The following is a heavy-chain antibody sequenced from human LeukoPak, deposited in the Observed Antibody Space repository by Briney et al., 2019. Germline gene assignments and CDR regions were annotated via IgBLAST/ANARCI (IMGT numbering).Heavy chain of an antibody. CDR2: LYTSGTT. Sequence: PSETLTLTCAVSGVPLSRYYWSWIRQAAGKGLEWIGRLYTSGTTHYNPSLASRVTISVDRSKNQISLKVTSVTAADTAVYSCAGRDYWGQGILVTVSS. V-gene: IGHV4-4*07. J-gene: IGHJ4*02. CDR3: AGRDY. CDR1: GVPLSRYY.